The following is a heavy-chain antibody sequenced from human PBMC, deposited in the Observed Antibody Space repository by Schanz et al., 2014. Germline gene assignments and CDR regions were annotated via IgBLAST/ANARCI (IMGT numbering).Heavy chain of an antibody. CDR2: ISYDGNNK. CDR1: GFTFRSHG. J-gene: IGHJ4*02. D-gene: IGHD5-18*01. V-gene: IGHV3-30*03. CDR3: AREMDTAIGDY. Sequence: QVQLVESGGGVVQPGRSLRLSCAASGFTFRSHGMHWVRQAPGKGLEWVALISYDGNNKFYTDSVKGRFTISRDNSRNALCLESDSLRPEERAVYFCAREMDTAIGDYWGQGTLVTVSS.